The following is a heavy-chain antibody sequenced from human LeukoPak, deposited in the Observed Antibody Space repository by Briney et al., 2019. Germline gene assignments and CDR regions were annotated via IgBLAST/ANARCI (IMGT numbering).Heavy chain of an antibody. CDR1: GDSIKSSGYY. V-gene: IGHV4-39*07. D-gene: IGHD2-15*01. Sequence: KPSETLSLTCSVSGDSIKSSGYYWAWIRQSPGMGLEWIGSVSYRGGTYNNPSLKTRITMSVDSSKNQFSLRLSSVTAADTAAYYCARDSRYCSGGNCHLRFDYWGQGILVIVSS. CDR2: VSYRGGT. CDR3: ARDSRYCSGGNCHLRFDY. J-gene: IGHJ4*02.